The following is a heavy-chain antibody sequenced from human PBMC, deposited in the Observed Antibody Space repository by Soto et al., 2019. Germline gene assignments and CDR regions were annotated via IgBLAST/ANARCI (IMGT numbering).Heavy chain of an antibody. CDR2: IYYSGST. CDR1: GGSISSGGYY. Sequence: PSETLSLTCTVSGGSISSGGYYWSWIRQHPGKGLEWIGYIYYSGSTYYNPSLKSRVTISVDTSKNQFSLKLSSVTAADTAVYYCARLVVQTHNFDYWGQGTLVTVSS. J-gene: IGHJ4*02. CDR3: ARLVVQTHNFDY. D-gene: IGHD3-22*01. V-gene: IGHV4-31*03.